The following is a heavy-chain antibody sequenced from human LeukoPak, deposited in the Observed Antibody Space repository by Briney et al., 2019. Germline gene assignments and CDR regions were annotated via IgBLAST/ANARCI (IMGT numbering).Heavy chain of an antibody. V-gene: IGHV4-59*08. CDR2: ISNSGST. D-gene: IGHD6-19*01. Sequence: SETLSLTCTVSGGSISSYYWSWIRQPPGEGLEWIGYISNSGSTNYNPSLKSRVTISLETSKNQFSLRLTSVTAADTAVYYCARRVAVTGIYCFDHWGQGTPVTVSS. CDR1: GGSISSYY. CDR3: ARRVAVTGIYCFDH. J-gene: IGHJ4*02.